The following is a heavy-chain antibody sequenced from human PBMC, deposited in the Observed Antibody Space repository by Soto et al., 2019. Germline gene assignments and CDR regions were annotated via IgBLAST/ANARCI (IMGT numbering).Heavy chain of an antibody. CDR2: IYHSGST. Sequence: PSETLSLTCAVSGGSISSGGYSWSWIRQPPGKGLEWIGYIYHSGSTYYNPSLKSRVTISIDRSKNQFSLKLSSVTAADTAVYYCTRSSSTVTTLDYWGQGTLVTVSS. V-gene: IGHV4-30-2*01. J-gene: IGHJ4*02. CDR3: TRSSSTVTTLDY. CDR1: GGSISSGGYS. D-gene: IGHD2-2*01.